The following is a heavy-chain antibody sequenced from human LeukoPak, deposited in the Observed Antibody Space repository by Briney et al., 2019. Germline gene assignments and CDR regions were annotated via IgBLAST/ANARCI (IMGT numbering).Heavy chain of an antibody. CDR1: GYTFTNYD. V-gene: IGHV1-8*01. CDR2: MNPTSANT. CDR3: ARGTVSRDCSGGSCYHFDI. Sequence: ASVTVSCEASGYTFTNYDINWVRQAAGQGLEWMGWMNPTSANTGYAQKLQGRVTMTRDISIRTAYMELRSLRSEDAAVYYCARGTVSRDCSGGSCYHFDIWGQGSLVTVSS. J-gene: IGHJ3*02. D-gene: IGHD2-15*01.